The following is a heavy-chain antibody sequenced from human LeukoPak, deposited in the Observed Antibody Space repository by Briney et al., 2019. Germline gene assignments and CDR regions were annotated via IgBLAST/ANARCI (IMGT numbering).Heavy chain of an antibody. D-gene: IGHD6-19*01. CDR1: GYSFTSYW. CDR3: ARSGYSSGWGLDY. CDR2: IYPGDSDT. J-gene: IGHJ4*02. V-gene: IGHV5-51*01. Sequence: GESLKISCKGSGYSFTSYWIGWVRQMPGKGLEWMGVIYPGDSDTRYSPSFQGQVTISADKSISTAYLQWSSLKASDTAMYYCARSGYSSGWGLDYWGQGTLVTVSS.